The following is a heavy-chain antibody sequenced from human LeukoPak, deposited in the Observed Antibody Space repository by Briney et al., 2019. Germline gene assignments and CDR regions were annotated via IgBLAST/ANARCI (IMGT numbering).Heavy chain of an antibody. J-gene: IGHJ4*02. D-gene: IGHD6-19*01. CDR1: GYSFTSYW. CDR2: IYPGDSDT. V-gene: IGHV5-51*01. Sequence: GESLQISCKGSGYSFTSYWIGWVRRMPGKGLEWMGIIYPGDSDTRYSPSFQGQVTISADKSISTAYLQWSSLKASDTAMYYCARESGIAVAGTPLNYWGQGTLVTVSS. CDR3: ARESGIAVAGTPLNY.